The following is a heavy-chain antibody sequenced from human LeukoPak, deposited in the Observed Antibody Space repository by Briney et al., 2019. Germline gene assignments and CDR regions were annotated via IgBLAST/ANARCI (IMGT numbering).Heavy chain of an antibody. CDR2: INPNSRGT. Sequence: ASVKVSCKSSGYTFTGYYMHWLRQAPGQGLEWMGWINPNSRGTNYAQKFQGRVTMTRDTSISTAYMELSRLRSDDTAGYYCERVGAEGSDYWGQGTLVTVSS. CDR3: ERVGAEGSDY. V-gene: IGHV1-2*02. CDR1: GYTFTGYY. J-gene: IGHJ4*02. D-gene: IGHD3-3*01.